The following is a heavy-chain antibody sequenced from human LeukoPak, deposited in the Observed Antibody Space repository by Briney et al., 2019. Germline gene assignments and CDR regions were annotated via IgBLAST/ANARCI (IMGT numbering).Heavy chain of an antibody. CDR3: APDPYCSSTSCYKMDFDY. D-gene: IGHD2-2*02. CDR1: GYTFTSYD. Sequence: ASVKVSCKASGYTFTSYDINWVRQATGQGLEWMGWINPNSGGTNYAQKFQGRVTMTRDTSISTAYMELSRLRSDDTAVYYCAPDPYCSSTSCYKMDFDYWGQGTLVTVSS. CDR2: INPNSGGT. J-gene: IGHJ4*02. V-gene: IGHV1-2*02.